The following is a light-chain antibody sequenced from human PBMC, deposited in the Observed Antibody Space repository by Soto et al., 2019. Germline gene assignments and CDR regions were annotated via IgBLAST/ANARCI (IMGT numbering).Light chain of an antibody. V-gene: IGKV3-15*01. CDR1: HSFSTN. J-gene: IGKJ5*01. CDR2: DAS. Sequence: EIVMTQSPANLSVSPGEGATLACRASHSFSTNLAWYQQKPGQAPRLLIYDASTRATGIPDRFSGGGSGTEFTLTISSLQSEDFVVYYCQQYNSWPPITLGQGTRLEIK. CDR3: QQYNSWPPIT.